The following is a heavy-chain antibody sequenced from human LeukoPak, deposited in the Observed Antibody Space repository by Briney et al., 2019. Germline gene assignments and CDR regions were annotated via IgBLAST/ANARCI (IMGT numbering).Heavy chain of an antibody. D-gene: IGHD4-17*01. J-gene: IGHJ6*02. CDR2: INPNSGGT. CDR1: GYTFTGYY. CDR3: ARAPDYGDDGNYGMDV. Sequence: ASVKVSCKASGYTFTGYYMHWVRQAPGQGLEWVGWINPNSGGTNYAQKFQGRVTMTRDTSISTAYMELSRLRSDDTAVYYCARAPDYGDDGNYGMDVWGQGTTVTVSS. V-gene: IGHV1-2*02.